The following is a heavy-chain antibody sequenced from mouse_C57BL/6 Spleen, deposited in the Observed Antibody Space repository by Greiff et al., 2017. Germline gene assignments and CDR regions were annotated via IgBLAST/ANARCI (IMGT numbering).Heavy chain of an antibody. CDR2: IWTGGGT. D-gene: IGHD1-1*01. J-gene: IGHJ2*01. CDR3: ARSPYYYGSSQSYYFDD. Sequence: VKLMESGPGLVAPSQSLSITCTVSGFSLTSYAISWVRQPPGKGLEWLGVIWTGGGTHYYSAIISRLSISKDNSKSRVFLKMNSLQTDDTARYYCARSPYYYGSSQSYYFDDWGQGTTLTVSS. CDR1: GFSLTSYA. V-gene: IGHV2-9-1*01.